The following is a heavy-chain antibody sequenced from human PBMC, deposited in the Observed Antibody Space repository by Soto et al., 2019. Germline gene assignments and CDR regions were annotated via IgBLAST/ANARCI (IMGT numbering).Heavy chain of an antibody. CDR3: ARAYREVSNWYFDL. CDR1: GFTFSDYY. D-gene: IGHD3-16*02. Sequence: LSCAASGFTFSDYYMSWIRQAPGKGLEWVSYISSSGSTIYYADSVKGRFTISRDNAKNSLYLQMNSLRAEDTAVHYCARAYREVSNWYFDLWGRGTLVTVSS. V-gene: IGHV3-11*01. CDR2: ISSSGSTI. J-gene: IGHJ2*01.